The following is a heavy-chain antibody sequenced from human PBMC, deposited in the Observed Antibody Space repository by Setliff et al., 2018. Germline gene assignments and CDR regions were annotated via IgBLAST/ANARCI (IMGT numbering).Heavy chain of an antibody. J-gene: IGHJ4*02. V-gene: IGHV1-69*10. D-gene: IGHD2-15*01. CDR2: IIPILGIA. CDR1: GGTFSSYA. CDR3: ARGVYCSGGSCEGNDY. Sequence: SVKVSCKASGGTFSSYAISWVRQAPGQGLEWMGGIIPILGIANYAQKFQGRVTITADKSASTAYMGLSSLRSEDTAVYYCARGVYCSGGSCEGNDYWGQGTLVTVSS.